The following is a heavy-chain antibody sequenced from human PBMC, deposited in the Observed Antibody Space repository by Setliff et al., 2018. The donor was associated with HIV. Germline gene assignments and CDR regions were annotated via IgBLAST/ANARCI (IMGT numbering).Heavy chain of an antibody. CDR2: IRHDGSNK. CDR1: GFIFSDHV. V-gene: IGHV3-30*02. D-gene: IGHD2-15*01. J-gene: IGHJ5*02. CDR3: ARSGGDCSGISCYSLWFDP. Sequence: GGSLRLSCAASGFIFSDHVMHWVRQAPGKGLEWVAFIRHDGSNKYYADSVKGRFTISRDNSKNTLYLQMNSLRTEDTAVYYCARSGGDCSGISCYSLWFDPWGHGTLVTVSS.